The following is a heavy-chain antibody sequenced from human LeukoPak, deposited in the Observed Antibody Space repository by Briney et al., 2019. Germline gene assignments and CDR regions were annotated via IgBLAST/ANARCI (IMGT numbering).Heavy chain of an antibody. V-gene: IGHV3-30*02. CDR3: ARNNWGIDY. CDR1: GFTFSSYD. J-gene: IGHJ4*02. CDR2: IRYDGSNK. D-gene: IGHD7-27*01. Sequence: GGSLRLSCAASGFTFSSYDMHWVRQAPGKGLEWVAFIRYDGSNKYYADSVKGRFTISRDNSKDTLYLQMNSLRVEDTAVYYCARNNWGIDYWGQGTLVAVSS.